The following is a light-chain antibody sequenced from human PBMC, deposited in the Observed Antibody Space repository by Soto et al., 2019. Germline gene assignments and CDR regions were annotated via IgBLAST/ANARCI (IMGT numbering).Light chain of an antibody. Sequence: DIQMTQSPSTLSASVGDGVTITCRASQNIGSWLAWYQQKPGEAPKLLISKATNLQSGVPSRFSGSGSGTDYSLTISSLQPVDSATYFCQQYNAFHYSFGPGTKLDI. CDR1: QNIGSW. CDR3: QQYNAFHYS. CDR2: KAT. V-gene: IGKV1-5*03. J-gene: IGKJ2*01.